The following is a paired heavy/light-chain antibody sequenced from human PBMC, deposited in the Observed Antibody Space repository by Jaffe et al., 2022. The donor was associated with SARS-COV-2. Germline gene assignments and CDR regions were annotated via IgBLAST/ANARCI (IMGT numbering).Light chain of an antibody. CDR1: HSLVYSDGNSY. CDR3: MHSTRWPWT. V-gene: IGKV2-30*01. CDR2: KAS. Sequence: DDVLTQSPLSLLVTLGQPASISCRSSHSLVYSDGNSYVSWFQQRPGQPPRRLIYKASNRDSGVPDRFSGSGSGTDFTLKISTVEAEDVGVYYCMHSTRWPWTFGQGTKVEIK. J-gene: IGKJ1*01.
Heavy chain of an antibody. J-gene: IGHJ5*02. Sequence: EVQLVQSGAEVKKPGESLRISCKGSGFSFIDYWIGWVRQVPGQGLEWVGIIYPGDSDTQYRPSFLGQVTISADKSTSTLYLQWSSLKASDTAMYYCVKRLYDVLTDNTWFDPWGQGTLVTVSS. CDR2: IYPGDSDT. CDR1: GFSFIDYW. CDR3: VKRLYDVLTDNTWFDP. V-gene: IGHV5-51*01. D-gene: IGHD3-9*01.